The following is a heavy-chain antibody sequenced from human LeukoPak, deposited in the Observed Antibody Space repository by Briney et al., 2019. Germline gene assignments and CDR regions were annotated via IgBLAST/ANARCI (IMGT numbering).Heavy chain of an antibody. V-gene: IGHV3-48*03. CDR2: ISSSGSTI. J-gene: IGHJ3*02. CDR1: GFTFSSYE. D-gene: IGHD4-17*01. CDR3: ARAKNYGDYGYAFDI. Sequence: GGSLRLSCAASGFTFSSYEMNWVRQAPGKGLEWVSYISSSGSTIYYADSVKGRFTISRDNAKNSLYLQMNSLRAEDTAVYYCARAKNYGDYGYAFDIWGQGTMVTVSS.